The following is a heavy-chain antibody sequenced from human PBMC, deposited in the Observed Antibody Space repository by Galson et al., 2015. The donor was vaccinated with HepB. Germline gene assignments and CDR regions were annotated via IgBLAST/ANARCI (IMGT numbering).Heavy chain of an antibody. V-gene: IGHV3-21*01. CDR2: ITSSSGYI. D-gene: IGHD3-16*01. CDR3: ARDGGTDWLFRYFDL. CDR1: GFTFSSYS. J-gene: IGHJ2*01. Sequence: SLRLSCAASGFTFSSYSMNWVRQAPGKGLEWVSSITSSSGYIYYADSAKGRFTISRDNAKNSLYLQMNSLRAEDTAVYYCARDGGTDWLFRYFDLWGRGTLVTVSS.